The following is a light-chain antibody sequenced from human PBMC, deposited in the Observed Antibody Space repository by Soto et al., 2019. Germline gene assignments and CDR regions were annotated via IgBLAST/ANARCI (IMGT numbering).Light chain of an antibody. Sequence: EIVLTQSPGTLSLSPGERATLSCRASQSVSSTYLAWYQQKPGQAPRLLIYGASSRATGIPDRFSGGGSGTDFTLTISRLEPEDFAVYYCQQYGSSVKTFGQGTKVDIK. J-gene: IGKJ1*01. CDR1: QSVSSTY. V-gene: IGKV3-20*01. CDR2: GAS. CDR3: QQYGSSVKT.